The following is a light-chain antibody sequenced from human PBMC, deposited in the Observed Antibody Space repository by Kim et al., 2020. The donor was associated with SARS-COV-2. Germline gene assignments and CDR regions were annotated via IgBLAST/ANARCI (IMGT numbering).Light chain of an antibody. V-gene: IGKV1-5*01. CDR1: QSISSW. J-gene: IGKJ2*01. CDR3: QQYNSYRYT. CDR2: DAS. Sequence: EIQMTQSPSTLSASVGDRVTITCRASQSISSWLAWYQQKPGKAPKLLIYDASSLESGVPSRFSGSGSGTEFTLTISSLQPDDFATYYCQQYNSYRYTFGQGTKLEI.